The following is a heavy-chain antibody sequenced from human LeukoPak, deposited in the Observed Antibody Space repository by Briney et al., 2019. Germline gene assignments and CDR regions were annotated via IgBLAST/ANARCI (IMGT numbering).Heavy chain of an antibody. CDR3: ARDRDFWSGYFDY. CDR2: IYYSGST. Sequence: SETLSLTCTVSGGSISSSRYYWGWIRQPPGKGLEWIGSIYYSGSTYYNPSLKSRVTISVDTSKNQFSLKLSSVTAADTAVYYCARDRDFWSGYFDYWGQGTLVTVSS. V-gene: IGHV4-39*07. CDR1: GGSISSSRYY. J-gene: IGHJ4*02. D-gene: IGHD3-3*01.